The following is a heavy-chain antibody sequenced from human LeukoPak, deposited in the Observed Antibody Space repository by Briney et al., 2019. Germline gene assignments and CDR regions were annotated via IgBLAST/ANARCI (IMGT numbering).Heavy chain of an antibody. CDR2: ISYDGSNK. J-gene: IGHJ6*02. Sequence: GRSLRLSCAASGFTFSSYAMHWVRQAPGKGLEWVAVISYDGSNKYYADSVKGRFTISRDYSKNTLYLQMSSLRAEDTAVYYCARAYCSSTSCYHPPYYYGMDVWGQGTTVTVSS. D-gene: IGHD2-2*01. V-gene: IGHV3-30-3*01. CDR1: GFTFSSYA. CDR3: ARAYCSSTSCYHPPYYYGMDV.